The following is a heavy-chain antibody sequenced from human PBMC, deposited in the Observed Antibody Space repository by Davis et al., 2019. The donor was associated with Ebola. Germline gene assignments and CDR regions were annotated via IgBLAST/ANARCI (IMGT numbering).Heavy chain of an antibody. J-gene: IGHJ5*01. D-gene: IGHD4-17*01. CDR1: GGPISSSSYY. CDR2: VHHSGST. V-gene: IGHV4-39*06. CDR3: ARDSYNGDYITWFDS. Sequence: MPGGSLRLSCTVSGGPISSSSYYWGWIRQSPGKGLEWIGSVHHSGSTYYNPSLKSRVTISMDKSKNQFALNLSLVTAADTAVYYCARDSYNGDYITWFDSWGQGILVTVSS.